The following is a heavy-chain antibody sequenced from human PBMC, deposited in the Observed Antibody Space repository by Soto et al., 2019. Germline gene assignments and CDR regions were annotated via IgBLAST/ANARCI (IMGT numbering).Heavy chain of an antibody. V-gene: IGHV3-53*01. CDR1: WFTVSSNY. CDR3: ARGPYSSGWYGYYGMDV. D-gene: IGHD6-19*01. Sequence: HPGGSLRLSCAASWFTVSSNYMSWVRQAPGKGLEWVSVIYSGGSTYYADSVKGRFTISRDNSKNTLYLQMNSLRAEDTAVYYCARGPYSSGWYGYYGMDVWGQGTTVTVSS. CDR2: IYSGGST. J-gene: IGHJ6*02.